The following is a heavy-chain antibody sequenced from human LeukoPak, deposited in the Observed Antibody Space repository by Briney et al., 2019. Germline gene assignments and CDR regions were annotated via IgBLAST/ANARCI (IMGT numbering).Heavy chain of an antibody. CDR3: ARGKAASPKPYFDY. CDR1: GYTFTSYG. D-gene: IGHD6-6*01. CDR2: ISAYNGNT. V-gene: IGHV1-18*01. J-gene: IGHJ4*02. Sequence: GASVKVSCKASGYTFTSYGISWVRQAPGQGLEWMGWISAYNGNTNYTQKLQGRVTMTTDTSTSTAYMELRSLRSDDTAVYYCARGKAASPKPYFDYWGQGTLVTVSS.